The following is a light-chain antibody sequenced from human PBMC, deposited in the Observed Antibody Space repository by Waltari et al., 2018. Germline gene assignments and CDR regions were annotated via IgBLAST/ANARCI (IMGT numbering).Light chain of an antibody. V-gene: IGKV1-39*01. CDR2: TAS. CDR3: QQSFKTPYS. CDR1: QSISAY. J-gene: IGKJ2*03. Sequence: DIQMTQSPSSLSASVGDRVTITCRASQSISAYLNWYQQKPGKAPTLLIYTASNLQSGVPSRFSCSGSGTDFTLTINSLQPEDFATYYCQQSFKTPYSFGQGTHLDIK.